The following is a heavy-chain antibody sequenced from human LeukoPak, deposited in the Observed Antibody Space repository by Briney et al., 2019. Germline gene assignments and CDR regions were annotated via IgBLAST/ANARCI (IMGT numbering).Heavy chain of an antibody. CDR3: ARVGGIVAAGLFDY. CDR2: IYTSGRT. CDR1: GGSISSYY. J-gene: IGHJ4*02. V-gene: IGHV4-4*07. Sequence: SETLSLTCTVSGGSISSYYWGWIRQPAGKGLEWIGRIYTSGRTNYNPSLTRRLTMSVDTSKNQFSLKLSFVTAADTAMYYCARVGGIVAAGLFDYWGQGTLVTVAS. D-gene: IGHD6-13*01.